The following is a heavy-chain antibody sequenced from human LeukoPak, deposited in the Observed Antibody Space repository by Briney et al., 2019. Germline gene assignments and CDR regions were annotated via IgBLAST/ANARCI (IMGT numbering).Heavy chain of an antibody. D-gene: IGHD2-8*01. CDR3: ARVPNWRYYLDY. V-gene: IGHV1-18*01. CDR1: GYTFTSYE. J-gene: IGHJ4*02. Sequence: ASVKVSCKASGYTFTSYEISWVRQAPGQGLEWMAWISAYNGNTNYAQNLQGRVTVTRDTSTSTVYMELSSLTSEDTAVYYCARVPNWRYYLDYWGQGTLVTVSS. CDR2: ISAYNGNT.